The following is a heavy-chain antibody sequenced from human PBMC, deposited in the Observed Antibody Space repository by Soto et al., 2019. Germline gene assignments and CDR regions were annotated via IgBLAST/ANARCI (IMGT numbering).Heavy chain of an antibody. J-gene: IGHJ5*02. V-gene: IGHV4-34*01. Sequence: SETLSLTCAVYGGSFSGYYWSWIRQPPGKGLEWIGEINHSGSTSYNPSLKSRVIISIDTSKNQFSLKLTSVTAADPAVYYCARDQTGSYPYNWFDPWGQGTLVTVSS. CDR3: ARDQTGSYPYNWFDP. CDR1: GGSFSGYY. CDR2: INHSGST. D-gene: IGHD1-26*01.